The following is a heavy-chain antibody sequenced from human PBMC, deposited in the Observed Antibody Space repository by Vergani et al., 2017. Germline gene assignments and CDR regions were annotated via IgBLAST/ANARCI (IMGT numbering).Heavy chain of an antibody. CDR3: ARDHYDFWSGYPTNWYFDL. J-gene: IGHJ2*01. CDR2: IKQDGSEK. V-gene: IGHV3-7*01. D-gene: IGHD3-3*01. CDR1: GFTFSSYW. Sequence: EVQVLESGGGLVQPGGSLRLSCAASGFTFSSYWMSWVRQAPGKGLEWVANIKQDGSEKYYVDSVKGRFTISRDNAKNSLYLQMNSLRAEDTAVYYCARDHYDFWSGYPTNWYFDLWGRGTLVTVSS.